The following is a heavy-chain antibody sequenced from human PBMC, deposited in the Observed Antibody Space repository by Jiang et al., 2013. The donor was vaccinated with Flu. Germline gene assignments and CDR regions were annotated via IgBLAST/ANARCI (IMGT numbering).Heavy chain of an antibody. CDR3: ARDWAPIVSSSWYSAT. V-gene: IGHV4-30-2*01. CDR1: GGSISSGGYS. Sequence: SGSGLVKPSQTLSLTCAVSGGSISSGGYSWSWIRQPPGKGLEWIGYIYHSGSTYYNPSLKSRVTISVDRSKNQFSLKLSSVTAADTAVYYCARDWAPIVSSSWYSATWGQGTLVTVS. D-gene: IGHD6-13*01. CDR2: IYHSGST. J-gene: IGHJ4*02.